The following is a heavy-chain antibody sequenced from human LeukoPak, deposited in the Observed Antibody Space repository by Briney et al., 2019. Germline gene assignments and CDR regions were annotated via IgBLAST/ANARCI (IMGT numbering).Heavy chain of an antibody. V-gene: IGHV4-39*01. CDR1: GGSITGSSYY. Sequence: SETLSLTCSVSGGSITGSSYYWAWIRQPPGKGLEWIGSMYYSGSTYYNSSLKSQVTISEDTSKNQFSLKLTSVTAADTAVYYCARQYYDSTGYYYFDYWGQGTLVTVSS. D-gene: IGHD3-22*01. J-gene: IGHJ4*02. CDR3: ARQYYDSTGYYYFDY. CDR2: MYYSGST.